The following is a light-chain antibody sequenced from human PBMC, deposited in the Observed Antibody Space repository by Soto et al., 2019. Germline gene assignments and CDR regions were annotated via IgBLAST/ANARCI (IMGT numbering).Light chain of an antibody. CDR1: QSLSSSY. Sequence: EVVLTQSQGTLSLSPGDRATLSCRASQSLSSSYLAWYQQKPGQAPSLLIYATSSRATGIPDRFSGSGSGTDFTLTISRLEPEDFAVYYCQQYTRSRYIFGQGTKLEIK. J-gene: IGKJ2*01. V-gene: IGKV3-20*01. CDR3: QQYTRSRYI. CDR2: ATS.